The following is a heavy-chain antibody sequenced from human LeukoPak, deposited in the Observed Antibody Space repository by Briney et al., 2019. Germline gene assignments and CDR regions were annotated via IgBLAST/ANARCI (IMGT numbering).Heavy chain of an antibody. D-gene: IGHD2-2*02. Sequence: SETLSLTCTVSGGSISSYYWSWIRQPPGKGLEWIGCIYYSGSTNYDPSLKSRVTISVDTSKNQFSLKLSSVTAADTAVYYCARAAFYCSSTSCNIKVVDYWGQGTLVTVSS. CDR2: IYYSGST. V-gene: IGHV4-59*01. CDR3: ARAAFYCSSTSCNIKVVDY. J-gene: IGHJ4*02. CDR1: GGSISSYY.